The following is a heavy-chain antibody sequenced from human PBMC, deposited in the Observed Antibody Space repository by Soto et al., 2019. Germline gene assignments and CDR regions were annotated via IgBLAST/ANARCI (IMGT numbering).Heavy chain of an antibody. J-gene: IGHJ4*02. Sequence: EPLSLTCTVSGGSVNSDNYYWSWIRQPPGKGLEWIGYIYYTGRTNYNPSLMSRVTISLDTSRNQFSLKLSSVTAADTAMFYWAREYSNSPGPFDSWGQGNLVTVYS. CDR3: AREYSNSPGPFDS. CDR1: GGSVNSDNYY. CDR2: IYYTGRT. D-gene: IGHD1-26*01. V-gene: IGHV4-61*01.